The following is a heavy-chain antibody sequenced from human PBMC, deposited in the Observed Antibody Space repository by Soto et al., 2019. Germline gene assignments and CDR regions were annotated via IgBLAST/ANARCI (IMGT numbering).Heavy chain of an antibody. Sequence: PGGSLRLSCTASGFTFTYYAFSWVRQAPGKGLEWVSAISANGQGIYYADSVRGRFTISRDNSKNTVFLHMDSLRAEDTAVYYRAKDRDYPRDQFHYWGQGTLVTVSS. CDR1: GFTFTYYA. V-gene: IGHV3-23*01. CDR3: AKDRDYPRDQFHY. J-gene: IGHJ4*02. D-gene: IGHD4-17*01. CDR2: ISANGQGI.